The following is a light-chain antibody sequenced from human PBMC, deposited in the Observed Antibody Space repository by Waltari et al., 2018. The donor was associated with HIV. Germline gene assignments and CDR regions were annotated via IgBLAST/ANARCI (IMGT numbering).Light chain of an antibody. CDR1: SGSIASTY. CDR3: QSYDSSTHVV. CDR2: EDN. V-gene: IGLV6-57*02. Sequence: NFMLTQPHSVSESPGKTVTISCTGSSGSIASTYVQWYQQRPGSAPTIVVYEDNQRPSGVPDRFYGSIDSYSNSASLTISGLKTEDEADYYCQSYDSSTHVVFGGGTKLTVL. J-gene: IGLJ2*01.